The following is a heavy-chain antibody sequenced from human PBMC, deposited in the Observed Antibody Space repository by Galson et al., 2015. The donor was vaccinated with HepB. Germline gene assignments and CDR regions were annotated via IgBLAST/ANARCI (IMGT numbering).Heavy chain of an antibody. D-gene: IGHD2-2*01. CDR1: GGSISSGGYY. Sequence: TLSLTCTASGGSISSGGYYWSWIRQHPGKGLEWIGYIYYSGSTYYNPSLKSRVTISVDTSKNQFSLKLSSVTAADTAVYYCARDGRDRFACSSTSCDNWFDPWGQGTLVTVSS. V-gene: IGHV4-31*03. CDR2: IYYSGST. J-gene: IGHJ5*02. CDR3: ARDGRDRFACSSTSCDNWFDP.